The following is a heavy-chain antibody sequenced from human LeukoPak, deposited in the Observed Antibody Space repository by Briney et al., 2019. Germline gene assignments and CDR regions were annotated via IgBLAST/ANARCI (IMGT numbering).Heavy chain of an antibody. J-gene: IGHJ4*02. CDR3: ARGGPTTVIYFDY. CDR2: IIPILGIA. Sequence: SVKVSCKASGGTFSSYAISWVRQAPGQGLEWMGRIIPILGIANYAQKFQGRVTITADKSTSTAYMELSGLRSEDTAVYYCARGGPTTVIYFDYWGQGTLVTVSS. D-gene: IGHD4-17*01. V-gene: IGHV1-69*04. CDR1: GGTFSSYA.